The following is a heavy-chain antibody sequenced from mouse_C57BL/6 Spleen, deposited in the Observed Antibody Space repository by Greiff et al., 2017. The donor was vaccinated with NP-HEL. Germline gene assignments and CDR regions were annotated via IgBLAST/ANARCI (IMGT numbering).Heavy chain of an antibody. V-gene: IGHV1-22*01. D-gene: IGHD1-1*01. Sequence: VQLQQSGPELVKPGASVKMSCKASGYTFTDYNMHWVKQSHGKSLEWIGYINPNNGGTSYNQKFKGKATLTVNKSSSTAYMELRSLTSEDSAVYYCARSRVLDSSWDYWGQGTSVTVSS. CDR2: INPNNGGT. J-gene: IGHJ4*01. CDR1: GYTFTDYN. CDR3: ARSRVLDSSWDY.